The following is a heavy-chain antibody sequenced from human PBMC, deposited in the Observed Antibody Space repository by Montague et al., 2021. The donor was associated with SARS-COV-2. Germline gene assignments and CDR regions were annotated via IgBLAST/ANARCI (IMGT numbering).Heavy chain of an antibody. CDR3: AREAWFGDKTSASEYYGMDV. CDR2: IYTSGST. V-gene: IGHV4-4*07. CDR1: GGSISSYY. Sequence: SETLSLTCTVSGGSISSYYWSWIRQPAGKGLEWIGRIYTSGSTNYNPSLKSRVTMSVDTSKNQFSLKLSSVTAADTAVYYCAREAWFGDKTSASEYYGMDVWGPGTTVTVSS. J-gene: IGHJ6*02. D-gene: IGHD3-10*01.